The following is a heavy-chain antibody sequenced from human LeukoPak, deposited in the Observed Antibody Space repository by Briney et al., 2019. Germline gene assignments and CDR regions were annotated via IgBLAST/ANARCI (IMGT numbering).Heavy chain of an antibody. V-gene: IGHV4-4*08. J-gene: IGHJ3*02. CDR2: IYTSGST. CDR3: ASDRIEVDAFDI. D-gene: IGHD2-15*01. Sequence: SETLSLTCTVSGGSISSYYWSWIRQSPGKGLEWIGRIYTSGSTNYNPSLKSRVTISVDTSKNQFSLKLSSVTAADTAVYYCASDRIEVDAFDIWGQGTMVTVSS. CDR1: GGSISSYY.